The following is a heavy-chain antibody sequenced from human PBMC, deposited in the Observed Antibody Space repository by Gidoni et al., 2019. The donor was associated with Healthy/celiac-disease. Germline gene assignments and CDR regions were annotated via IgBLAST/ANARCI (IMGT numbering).Heavy chain of an antibody. CDR2: ISGRCGST. Sequence: EVQLLESGGGLVQHGGSLRLSCSASGCTFSSYAMSWVRQAPGKGLEWVSAISGRCGSTYYADSVKGRFTISRDNSKNTLYLQMNSLRAEDTAVYYCASGYGYYFDYWGQGTLVTVSS. CDR1: GCTFSSYA. V-gene: IGHV3-23*01. D-gene: IGHD5-18*01. CDR3: ASGYGYYFDY. J-gene: IGHJ4*02.